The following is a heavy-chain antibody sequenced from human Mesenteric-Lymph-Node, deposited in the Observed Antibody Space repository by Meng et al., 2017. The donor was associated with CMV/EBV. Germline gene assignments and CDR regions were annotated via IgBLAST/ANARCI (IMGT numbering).Heavy chain of an antibody. V-gene: IGHV5-10-1*01. CDR3: ARRTTGGSHDY. CDR1: GYTFTNYW. Sequence: CKGSGYTFTNYWIGWVRQMPGKGLEWMGRIDPSDSYTNYSPSFQGHVTISADKSISTAYLQWSSLKASDTAMYYCARRTTGGSHDYWGQGTLVTVSS. CDR2: IDPSDSYT. D-gene: IGHD2-15*01. J-gene: IGHJ4*02.